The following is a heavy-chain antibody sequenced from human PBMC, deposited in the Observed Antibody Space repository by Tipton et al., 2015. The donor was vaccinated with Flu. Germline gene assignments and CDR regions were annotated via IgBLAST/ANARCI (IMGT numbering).Heavy chain of an antibody. CDR2: INHSGST. CDR3: ARGDDYGDPFDY. V-gene: IGHV4-34*01. D-gene: IGHD4-17*01. Sequence: TLSLTCAVYGGSFSGYYWSWIRQPPGKGLEWIGEINHSGSTNYNPSLKSRVTISVDTPKNQFSLKLSSVTAADTAVYYCARGDDYGDPFDYWGQGTLVTVSS. J-gene: IGHJ4*02. CDR1: GGSFSGYY.